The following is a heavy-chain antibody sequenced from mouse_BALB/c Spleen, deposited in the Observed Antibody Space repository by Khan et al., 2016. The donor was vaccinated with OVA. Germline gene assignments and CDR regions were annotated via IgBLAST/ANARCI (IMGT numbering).Heavy chain of an antibody. J-gene: IGHJ2*01. CDR2: ISYSGVT. Sequence: VQLVESGPGLVKPSQSLSLTCTVTGYSITSGYAWNWIRQFPGNKLEWMGYISYSGVTSYTPSLKSRISITRDTSKNQFFLQLNSVTTEDTATYDCARGNYYGYYFDYWGQGTTLTVSS. CDR3: ARGNYYGYYFDY. V-gene: IGHV3-2*02. CDR1: GYSITSGYA. D-gene: IGHD1-1*01.